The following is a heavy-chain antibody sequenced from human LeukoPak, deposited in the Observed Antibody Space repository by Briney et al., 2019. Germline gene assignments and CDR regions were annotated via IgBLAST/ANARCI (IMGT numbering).Heavy chain of an antibody. D-gene: IGHD3-16*01. CDR1: GSRFTSYW. CDR3: ATSNDYVWGSYFDY. Sequence: GASLKISCKGSGSRFTSYWIGWVRQMPGKGLEWMGIIYPGDSDTRYSPSFQGEVTISADKSISTAYLQWSSLKASDTAMYYCATSNDYVWGSYFDYWGQGTLVTVSS. J-gene: IGHJ4*02. V-gene: IGHV5-51*01. CDR2: IYPGDSDT.